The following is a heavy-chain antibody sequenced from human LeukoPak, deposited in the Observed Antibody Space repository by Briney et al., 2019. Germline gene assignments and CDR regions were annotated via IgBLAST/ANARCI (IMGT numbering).Heavy chain of an antibody. CDR2: IYHSGSA. CDR1: GYSITGGYN. Sequence: SETLSLTCTVSGYSITGGYNWAWIRQPPGKVLEWIGSIYHSGSAYYNPPLKSRVTISVDTSKNQFSLKLSSVTAADTAVYNCVRYCSSTTCYTRAVDYWGQGTLVTVSS. CDR3: VRYCSSTTCYTRAVDY. D-gene: IGHD2-2*02. V-gene: IGHV4-38-2*02. J-gene: IGHJ4*02.